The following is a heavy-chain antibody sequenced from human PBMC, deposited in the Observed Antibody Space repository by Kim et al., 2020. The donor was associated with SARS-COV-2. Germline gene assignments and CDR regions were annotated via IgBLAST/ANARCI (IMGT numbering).Heavy chain of an antibody. CDR2: ISDSSGSI. J-gene: IGHJ4*02. CDR1: GFTFSNHG. CDR3: GKCSGGNCLDYYFDY. D-gene: IGHD2-15*01. V-gene: IGHV3-23*01. Sequence: LSLTCAAPGFTFSNHGMSWVRQAPGKGLEWVSVISDSSGSIYYVDSVKGRFTISRDNSKNTVYLQMNSLRVEDTAVYYCGKCSGGNCLDYYFDYWGQGTLVTVSS.